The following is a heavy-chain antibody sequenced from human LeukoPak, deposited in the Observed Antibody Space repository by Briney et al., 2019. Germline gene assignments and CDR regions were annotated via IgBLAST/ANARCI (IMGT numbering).Heavy chain of an antibody. V-gene: IGHV1-18*01. D-gene: IGHD6-19*01. Sequence: ASVTVSCKASGYTFTSYGISWVRQAPGQGLEWMGWISAYNGNTNYAQKLQGRVTMTTDTSTSTAYMELRSLRSDDTAVYYCARDRTVAGPLGYWGQGTLVTVSS. J-gene: IGHJ4*02. CDR3: ARDRTVAGPLGY. CDR1: GYTFTSYG. CDR2: ISAYNGNT.